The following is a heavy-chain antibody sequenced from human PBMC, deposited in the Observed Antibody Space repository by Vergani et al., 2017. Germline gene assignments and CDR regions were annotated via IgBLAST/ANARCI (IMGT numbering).Heavy chain of an antibody. J-gene: IGHJ6*03. Sequence: EVQLVESGGGLVQPGGSLRLSCAASGFTFSSYWMSWVRQAPGQGLEWVANIKQDGSEKYYVDSVKGRFTISRDNAKNSLYLQMNSLRAEDTAVYYCARGQYSSSWYGPYYYYYMDVWGKGTTVTVSS. CDR2: IKQDGSEK. CDR3: ARGQYSSSWYGPYYYYYMDV. CDR1: GFTFSSYW. D-gene: IGHD6-13*01. V-gene: IGHV3-7*03.